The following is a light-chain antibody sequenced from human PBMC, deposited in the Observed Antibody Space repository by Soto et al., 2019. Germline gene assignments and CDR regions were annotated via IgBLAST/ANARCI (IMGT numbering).Light chain of an antibody. Sequence: DIQMTQSPSSLSASVGDRVTIACRPSQSISSYLNWYQQKLGKAPKLLIYAASNLQSGVPSRFSGSGSGTDFTLTISSLQPEDFATYYCQQSYSTPWTFGQGTKVEIK. V-gene: IGKV1-39*01. CDR2: AAS. J-gene: IGKJ1*01. CDR1: QSISSY. CDR3: QQSYSTPWT.